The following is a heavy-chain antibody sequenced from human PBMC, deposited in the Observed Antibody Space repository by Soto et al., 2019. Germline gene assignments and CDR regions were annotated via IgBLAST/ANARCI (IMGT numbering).Heavy chain of an antibody. CDR3: AISSIAARLSGMDV. V-gene: IGHV5-10-1*01. D-gene: IGHD6-6*01. CDR2: IDPSDSYT. CDR1: GYSFTCYW. Sequence: GESLKISCKGSGYSFTCYWISWVRQMPGKGLEWMGRIDPSDSYTNYSPSFQGHVTISADKSISTAYLQWSSLKASDTAMYYCAISSIAARLSGMDVWGQGTTVTVSS. J-gene: IGHJ6*02.